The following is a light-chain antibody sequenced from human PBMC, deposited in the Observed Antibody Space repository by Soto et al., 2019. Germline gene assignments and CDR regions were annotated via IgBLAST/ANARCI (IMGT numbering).Light chain of an antibody. CDR1: QSVSSN. J-gene: IGKJ1*01. CDR2: GAS. CDR3: LKYGRSPGWT. Sequence: ETVMTQSPATLSVSPGERATLSCRASQSVSSNLAWFQQKLGQAPRLLIYGASTRATGIPARFSGSGSGTEFTLTISSLQSEDFAVYYCLKYGRSPGWTFGQGTKVEIK. V-gene: IGKV3-15*01.